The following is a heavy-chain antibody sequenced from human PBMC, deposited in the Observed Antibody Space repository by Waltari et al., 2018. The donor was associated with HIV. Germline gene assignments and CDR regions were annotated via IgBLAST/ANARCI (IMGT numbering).Heavy chain of an antibody. J-gene: IGHJ5*02. CDR1: GFSVNSYG. CDR3: ARIRRKFGEPRPTGWFDP. Sequence: EVQLVESGGGVVRPGGSLSLSCVASGFSVNSYGMSWVRQGPGKGLEWVSGINWKGGSRRYGYSGKGRFTISRDNAKNSLYLEMNSLRVEDTAFYYCARIRRKFGEPRPTGWFDPWGQGTQVIVSS. V-gene: IGHV3-20*04. CDR2: INWKGGSR. D-gene: IGHD3-10*01.